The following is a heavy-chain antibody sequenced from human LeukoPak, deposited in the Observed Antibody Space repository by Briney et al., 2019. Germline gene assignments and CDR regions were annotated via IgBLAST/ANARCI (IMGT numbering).Heavy chain of an antibody. CDR1: AVSINSGDYY. Sequence: SQTLSLTCTVSAVSINSGDYYWSWIRQPAGKGLEWIGRIYSPGTNYNYNPSLKSRVNISIATSKNQSSLKLTSVTAADTAVYYCARGIGTSYDSSRDAFDIWGQGAMVTVSS. V-gene: IGHV4-61*02. CDR3: ARGIGTSYDSSRDAFDI. CDR2: IYSPGT. J-gene: IGHJ3*02. D-gene: IGHD3-22*01.